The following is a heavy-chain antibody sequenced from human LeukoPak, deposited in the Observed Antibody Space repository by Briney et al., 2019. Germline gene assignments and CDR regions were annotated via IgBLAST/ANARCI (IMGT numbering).Heavy chain of an antibody. J-gene: IGHJ4*02. V-gene: IGHV1-2*02. D-gene: IGHD3-10*01. CDR3: ARRGLGELLDYYFDY. Sequence: ASVKVSCKASGYTFIGNYMHWVRQAPGQGLEWMGWINPNSGGTNYAQKFQGRVTMTGDTSISTAYMELSRLRSDDTAVYYCARRGLGELLDYYFDYWGQGTLVTVSS. CDR2: INPNSGGT. CDR1: GYTFIGNY.